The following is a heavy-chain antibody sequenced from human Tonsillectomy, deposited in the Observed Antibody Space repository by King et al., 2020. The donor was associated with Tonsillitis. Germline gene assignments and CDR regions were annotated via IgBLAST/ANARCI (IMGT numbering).Heavy chain of an antibody. Sequence: QLVQSGAEVKKPGESLKISCKGSGYNFTSCWIGWVRQMPGKGLEWMGIIYPGDSDTRYSPSFQGQVTFSADKSISTAYLQWNSLRASDTAMYYCARLRLVPYYFDYWGQGTLVTVSS. D-gene: IGHD6-13*01. CDR3: ARLRLVPYYFDY. V-gene: IGHV5-51*03. CDR1: GYNFTSCW. J-gene: IGHJ4*02. CDR2: IYPGDSDT.